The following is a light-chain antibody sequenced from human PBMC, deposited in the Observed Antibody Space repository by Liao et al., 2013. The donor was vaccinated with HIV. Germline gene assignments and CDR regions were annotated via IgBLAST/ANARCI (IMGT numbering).Light chain of an antibody. V-gene: IGLV3-1*01. J-gene: IGLJ2*01. CDR1: KLGDEY. CDR3: QTWDSSNMI. CDR2: YNS. Sequence: SYELTQPPSVSVSPGQTASITCSGDKLGDEYASWYQQKPGQAPVLVMSYNSDRPSGIPERFSGSNSGNTATLTISGTQAMDEADYYCQTWDSSNMIFGGGTKLTVL.